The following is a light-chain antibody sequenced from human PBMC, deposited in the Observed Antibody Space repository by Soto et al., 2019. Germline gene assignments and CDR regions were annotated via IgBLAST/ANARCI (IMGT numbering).Light chain of an antibody. CDR2: RSN. CDR3: ATWDDSLSVWM. V-gene: IGLV1-47*01. CDR1: SSNIGSDY. J-gene: IGLJ3*02. Sequence: QSVLTQPPSVSGTPGQRVTISCSGSSSNIGSDYVYWFQQLPGTAPKVLIYRSNQRPSGVPDRFSGSRSGTSASLAISGLRSGDEADYYCATWDDSLSVWMFGGGTKLTVL.